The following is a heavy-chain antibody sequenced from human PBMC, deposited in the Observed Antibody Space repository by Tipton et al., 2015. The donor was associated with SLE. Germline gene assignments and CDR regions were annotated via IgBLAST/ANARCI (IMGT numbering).Heavy chain of an antibody. D-gene: IGHD3-22*01. Sequence: TLSLTCTVSGGSISSGSYYWSWIRQPAGQGLEWLGRSYTSGSTNYHPSLKSRVPISVDTSKNHFSLKLSPVTAADTAVYYCARVTKYYDSSSYDESPYYFDYWGHGTLVTVSS. CDR2: SYTSGST. CDR1: GGSISSGSYY. J-gene: IGHJ4*01. CDR3: ARVTKYYDSSSYDESPYYFDY. V-gene: IGHV4-61*02.